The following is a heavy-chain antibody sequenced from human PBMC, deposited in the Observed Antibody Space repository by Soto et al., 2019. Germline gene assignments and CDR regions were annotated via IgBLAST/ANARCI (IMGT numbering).Heavy chain of an antibody. CDR2: MYYSGGA. V-gene: IGHV4-39*01. Sequence: KTSETLSLTCAVSGVSIHNSHSFWGWIRQPPGKGLEFIGSMYYSGGANYNPSLKSRVTISLDTSKNQFSLTVNYVTAADTAIYYCGRVVEGATRHTDFDSWGQGTLVTVSS. CDR1: GVSIHNSHSF. CDR3: GRVVEGATRHTDFDS. D-gene: IGHD2-15*01. J-gene: IGHJ5*01.